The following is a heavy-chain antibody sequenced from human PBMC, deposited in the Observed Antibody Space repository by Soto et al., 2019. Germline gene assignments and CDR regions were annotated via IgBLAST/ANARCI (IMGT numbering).Heavy chain of an antibody. J-gene: IGHJ3*02. CDR3: AKDYEYYYDSSGYYYRPDSAFDI. Sequence: GGSLRLSCAASGFTFSSYAMSWVRQAPGKGLEWVSAISGSGGSTYYADSVKGRFTISRDNSKNTLYLQMNSLRAEDTAVYYCAKDYEYYYDSSGYYYRPDSAFDIWGQGTMVTVSS. CDR2: ISGSGGST. V-gene: IGHV3-23*01. CDR1: GFTFSSYA. D-gene: IGHD3-22*01.